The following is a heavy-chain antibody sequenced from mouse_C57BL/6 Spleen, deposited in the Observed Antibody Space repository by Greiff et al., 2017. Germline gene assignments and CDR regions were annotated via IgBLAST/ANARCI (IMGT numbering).Heavy chain of an antibody. J-gene: IGHJ2*01. D-gene: IGHD1-1*01. V-gene: IGHV1-22*01. Sequence: EVQLQQSGPELVKPGASVKMSCKASGYTFTDYNMHWVKQSHGKSLEWIGYINPNNGGTSYNQKFKGKATLTVNKSSSTAYMELRSLTSEDSAVYYCARDLITTVVATGYFDYWGQGTTLTVSS. CDR2: INPNNGGT. CDR1: GYTFTDYN. CDR3: ARDLITTVVATGYFDY.